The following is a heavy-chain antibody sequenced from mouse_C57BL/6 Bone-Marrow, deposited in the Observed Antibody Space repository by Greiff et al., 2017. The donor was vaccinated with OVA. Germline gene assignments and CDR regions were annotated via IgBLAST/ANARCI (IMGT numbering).Heavy chain of an antibody. CDR1: GFTFSSYA. CDR3: ARDGYYVLDY. Sequence: EVKLQESGGGLVKPGGSLKLSCAASGFTFSSYAMSWVRQTPEKRLEWVATISDGGSYTYYPDNVKGRFTISRDNAKNNLYLQMSHLKSEDTAMYYCARDGYYVLDYWGQGTTLTVSS. J-gene: IGHJ2*01. D-gene: IGHD2-3*01. V-gene: IGHV5-4*01. CDR2: ISDGGSYT.